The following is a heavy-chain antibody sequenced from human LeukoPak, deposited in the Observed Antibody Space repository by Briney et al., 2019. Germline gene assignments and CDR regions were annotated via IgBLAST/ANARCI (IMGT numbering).Heavy chain of an antibody. CDR2: INHSGST. CDR3: ARGAMVRGLYYYYMDV. D-gene: IGHD3-10*01. V-gene: IGHV4-34*01. J-gene: IGHJ6*03. Sequence: PSETLSLTCTVSGGSISGYYWSWIRQPPGKGLEWIGKINHSGSTNYNPSLKSRVTISVDTSKNQFSLKLSSVTAADTAVYYCARGAMVRGLYYYYMDVWGKGTTVTISS. CDR1: GGSISGYY.